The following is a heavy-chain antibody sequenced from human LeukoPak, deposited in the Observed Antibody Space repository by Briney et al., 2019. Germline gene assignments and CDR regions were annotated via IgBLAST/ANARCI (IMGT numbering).Heavy chain of an antibody. Sequence: SETLSLTCGVYGGSLTGYYWSWIRQPPGKGLEWIGEINHSGSTNYNPSLKSRVTISVDTSKNQFSLKLSSVTAADTAVYYCARAPDYGDFPVDYWGQGTLVTVSS. CDR2: INHSGST. V-gene: IGHV4-34*01. CDR1: GGSLTGYY. D-gene: IGHD4-17*01. J-gene: IGHJ4*02. CDR3: ARAPDYGDFPVDY.